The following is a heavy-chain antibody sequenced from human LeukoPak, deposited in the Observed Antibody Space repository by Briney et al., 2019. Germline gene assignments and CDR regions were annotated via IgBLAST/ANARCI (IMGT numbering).Heavy chain of an antibody. Sequence: PGGSLRLSCAASGFTFDDYAMHWVRQAPGKGLEWVSGISWNSGSIGYADSVKGRFTISRDNAKNSLYLQMNSLRAEDTALYYCAKDGTMMGLNAFDIWGQGIMVTVSS. CDR1: GFTFDDYA. CDR2: ISWNSGSI. J-gene: IGHJ3*02. D-gene: IGHD3-22*01. CDR3: AKDGTMMGLNAFDI. V-gene: IGHV3-9*01.